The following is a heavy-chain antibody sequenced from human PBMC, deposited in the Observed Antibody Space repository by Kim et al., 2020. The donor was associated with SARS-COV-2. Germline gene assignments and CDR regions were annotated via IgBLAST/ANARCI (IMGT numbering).Heavy chain of an antibody. CDR2: IYYSGST. Sequence: SETLSLTCTVSGGSISSYYWSWIRQPPGKGLEWIGYIYYSGSTNYNPSLKSRVTISVDTSKNQFSLKLSSVTAADTAVYYCARGVGATSPGDDYWGQGTLVTVSS. J-gene: IGHJ4*02. V-gene: IGHV4-59*08. CDR1: GGSISSYY. D-gene: IGHD1-26*01. CDR3: ARGVGATSPGDDY.